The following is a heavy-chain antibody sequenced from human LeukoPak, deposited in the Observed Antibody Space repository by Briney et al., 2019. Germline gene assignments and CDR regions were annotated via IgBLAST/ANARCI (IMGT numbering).Heavy chain of an antibody. J-gene: IGHJ3*02. CDR2: INHSGST. Sequence: SETLSLTCAVYGGSFSGYYWSWIRQPPGKGLEWIGEINHSGSTNYNPSLKSRVTISVDTSKNQFSLELSSVTAADTAVYYCASSSPKVDAFDIWGQGTMVTVSS. CDR3: ASSSPKVDAFDI. D-gene: IGHD6-6*01. V-gene: IGHV4-34*01. CDR1: GGSFSGYY.